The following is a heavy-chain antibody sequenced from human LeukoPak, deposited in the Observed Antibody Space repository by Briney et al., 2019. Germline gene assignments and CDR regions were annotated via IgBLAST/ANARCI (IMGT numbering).Heavy chain of an antibody. CDR2: IKQEGSEK. V-gene: IGHV3-7*03. Sequence: GGSPRLSCAASGFTFSSYSMNWVRQAPGKGLEWVANIKQEGSEKNYVDSVKGRFTISRDNAKNSVYLQMNSLRAEDMALYYCAKGPDYDILTPIDYWGQGTLVTVSS. CDR1: GFTFSSYS. J-gene: IGHJ4*02. D-gene: IGHD3-9*01. CDR3: AKGPDYDILTPIDY.